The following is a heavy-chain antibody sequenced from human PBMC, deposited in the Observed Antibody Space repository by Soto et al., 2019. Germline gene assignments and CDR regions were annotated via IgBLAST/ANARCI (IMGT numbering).Heavy chain of an antibody. V-gene: IGHV1-18*01. CDR3: ARVAMIVVVINWFDP. D-gene: IGHD3-22*01. CDR2: ISAYNGNT. CDR1: GYTFTSYG. Sequence: GASVKVSCKASGYTFTSYGISWVRQAPGQGLEWMGWISAYNGNTNYAQKLQGRVTMTTDTSTSTAYMELRSLRSDDTAVYYCARVAMIVVVINWFDPWGQGTLVTVS. J-gene: IGHJ5*02.